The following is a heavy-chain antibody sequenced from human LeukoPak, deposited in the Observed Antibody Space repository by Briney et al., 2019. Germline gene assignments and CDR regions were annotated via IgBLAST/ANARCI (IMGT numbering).Heavy chain of an antibody. V-gene: IGHV4-61*02. CDR2: IYPSGST. Sequence: PSQTLSLTCTVSGGSISSGTYYWSWIRQPAGKGLEWIGRIYPSGSTNYNPSLKSRVTISLDTSKNQFSLKLSSVTAADTAVYYCARGTPGGALYHLDVWGRGTTVTVSS. CDR3: ARGTPGGALYHLDV. J-gene: IGHJ6*03. D-gene: IGHD3-10*01. CDR1: GGSISSGTYY.